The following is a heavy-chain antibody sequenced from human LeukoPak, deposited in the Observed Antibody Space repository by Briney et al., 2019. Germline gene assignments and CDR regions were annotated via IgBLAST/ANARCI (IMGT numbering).Heavy chain of an antibody. CDR1: GYTFTGYY. J-gene: IGHJ6*02. D-gene: IGHD4-17*01. Sequence: ASVRVSCTASGYTFTGYYMHWVRQAPGQGLEWMGWINPNSGGANYAQRFQGRVTMTRDTSISTAYMELSRLRSDDTAVYYCARAMTTVTSVNYYYYYGMDVWGQGTTVTVSS. CDR3: ARAMTTVTSVNYYYYYGMDV. CDR2: INPNSGGA. V-gene: IGHV1-2*02.